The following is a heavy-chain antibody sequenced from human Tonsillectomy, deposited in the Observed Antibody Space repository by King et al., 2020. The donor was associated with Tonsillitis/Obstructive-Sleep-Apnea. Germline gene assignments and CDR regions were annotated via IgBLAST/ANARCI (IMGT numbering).Heavy chain of an antibody. V-gene: IGHV1-46*01. J-gene: IGHJ4*02. Sequence: VQLVQSGAEVKKPGASVKVSCKASGYTFTSYYMHWVRQAPGQGLEWMGIINPSGGSTSYAQKFQGRVTMTRDTSTSTVYMELSSLRSEDTAVYYCASWGHYDSSGYYSDYWGQGTLVTVSS. CDR2: INPSGGST. CDR3: ASWGHYDSSGYYSDY. CDR1: GYTFTSYY. D-gene: IGHD3-22*01.